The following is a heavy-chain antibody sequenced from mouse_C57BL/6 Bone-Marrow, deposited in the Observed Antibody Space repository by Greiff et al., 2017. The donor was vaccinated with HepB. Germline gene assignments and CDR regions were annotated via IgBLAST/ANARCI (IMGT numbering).Heavy chain of an antibody. CDR2: ISSGGSYT. V-gene: IGHV5-6*01. D-gene: IGHD2-5*01. CDR3: ARQAYYSKPAWFAY. J-gene: IGHJ3*01. CDR1: GFTFSSYG. Sequence: EVKLMESGGDLVKPGGSLKLTCAASGFTFSSYGMSWVRQTPDKRLEWVATISSGGSYTYNPASVKRLFTIYRDKAKNTLYLKMRSLKSEETAMYYFARQAYYSKPAWFAYWGQGTLVTVSA.